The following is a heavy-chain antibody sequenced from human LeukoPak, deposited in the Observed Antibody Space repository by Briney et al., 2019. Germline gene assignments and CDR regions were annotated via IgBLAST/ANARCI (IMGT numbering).Heavy chain of an antibody. CDR2: IVGSGGST. CDR3: AKWGDYDILTGYYDSDY. D-gene: IGHD3-9*01. V-gene: IGHV3-23*01. Sequence: HSGASLRLSCAASGFTFSNYAMSWVRQAPGKGLEWVSAIVGSGGSTCYADSVKGRFTISRDNPKNTLYLQMNSLRAEDTAVYYCAKWGDYDILTGYYDSDYWGQGTLVTVSS. CDR1: GFTFSNYA. J-gene: IGHJ4*02.